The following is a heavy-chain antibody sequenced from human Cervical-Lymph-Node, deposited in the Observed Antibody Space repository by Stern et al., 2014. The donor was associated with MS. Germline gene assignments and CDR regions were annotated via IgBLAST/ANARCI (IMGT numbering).Heavy chain of an antibody. J-gene: IGHJ4*02. V-gene: IGHV1-46*01. CDR3: ASGTGSKRPTGNY. Sequence: QLVQSWAEVKKPGASVKVSCKASGYTFTSHYMHWVRQAPGQGLEWVGIINPSGDSASYAQEFQGRLTMTRDTSTSTVYMELSSLRSEDTAVYYCASGTGSKRPTGNYWGQGTLVTVSS. CDR1: GYTFTSHY. CDR2: INPSGDSA. D-gene: IGHD3/OR15-3a*01.